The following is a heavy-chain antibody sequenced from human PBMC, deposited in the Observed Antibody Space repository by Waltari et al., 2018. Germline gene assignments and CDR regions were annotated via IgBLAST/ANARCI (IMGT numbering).Heavy chain of an antibody. CDR3: ARDGWTQGYFDL. V-gene: IGHV4-30-4*08. CDR2: IYYSGTT. CDR1: GGSTTSGDHY. J-gene: IGHJ2*01. Sequence: QVQLQESGPGLVKPSQTLSLTCPVSGGSTTSGDHYWSWIRQLPGKGLEWIGYIYYSGTTYSNPSLKSRVAISVDTSKNQFSLKVNSVTAADTAIYFCARDGWTQGYFDLWGRGTLVTVSS. D-gene: IGHD3-10*01.